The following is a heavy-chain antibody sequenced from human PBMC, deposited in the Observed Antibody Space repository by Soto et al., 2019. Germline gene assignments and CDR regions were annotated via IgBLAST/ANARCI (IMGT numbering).Heavy chain of an antibody. Sequence: GGSLRLSCAVSGFTVSSNYMTRVRQAPGKGLEWVSVLYSGGSTYYADSVKGRFTISRDNYKNTLYLQMNSLRAEDTALYYCASVNSNLFDDWGQGTLVTVSS. D-gene: IGHD4-4*01. V-gene: IGHV3-53*01. CDR1: GFTVSSNY. J-gene: IGHJ4*02. CDR3: ASVNSNLFDD. CDR2: LYSGGST.